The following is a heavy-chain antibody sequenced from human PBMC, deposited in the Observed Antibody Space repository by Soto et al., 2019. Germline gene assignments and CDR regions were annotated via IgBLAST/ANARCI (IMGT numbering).Heavy chain of an antibody. J-gene: IGHJ6*02. Sequence: PGGSLRLSCAASGFTFSSYGMHWVRQAPGKGLEWVAVISYDGSNKYYADSVKGRFTISRDNSKNTLYLQMNSLRAEDTAVYYCAKERSYGYGSSWRGAYYYYGMDVWGQGTTVTISS. D-gene: IGHD6-13*01. CDR3: AKERSYGYGSSWRGAYYYYGMDV. CDR2: ISYDGSNK. CDR1: GFTFSSYG. V-gene: IGHV3-30*18.